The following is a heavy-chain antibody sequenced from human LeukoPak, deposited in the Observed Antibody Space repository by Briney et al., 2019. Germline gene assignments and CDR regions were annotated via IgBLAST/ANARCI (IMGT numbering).Heavy chain of an antibody. V-gene: IGHV4-4*07. CDR1: GGSISSYY. CDR3: ARAASSRGYSDY. CDR2: IYTSGST. J-gene: IGHJ4*02. D-gene: IGHD3-22*01. Sequence: SETLSLTCTVSGGSISSYYWSWIRQPAGKGLEWIGRIYTSGSTNYNPSLKSRVTISVDTSKNQFSLKLSSVTAADTAVYHCARAASSRGYSDYWGQGTLVTVSS.